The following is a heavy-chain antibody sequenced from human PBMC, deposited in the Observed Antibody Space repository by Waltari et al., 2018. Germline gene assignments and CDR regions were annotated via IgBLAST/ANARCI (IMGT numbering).Heavy chain of an antibody. Sequence: QVQLQESGPGLVKPSETLSLTCTVSGGSISSYYCSWIRQPPGKGLEWIGYIYYSGSTNYNPSLKSRVTISVDTSKNQFSLKLSSVTAADTAVYYCARGSGYSSGWYFDYWGQGTLVTVSS. CDR2: IYYSGST. CDR1: GGSISSYY. V-gene: IGHV4-59*01. D-gene: IGHD6-19*01. J-gene: IGHJ4*02. CDR3: ARGSGYSSGWYFDY.